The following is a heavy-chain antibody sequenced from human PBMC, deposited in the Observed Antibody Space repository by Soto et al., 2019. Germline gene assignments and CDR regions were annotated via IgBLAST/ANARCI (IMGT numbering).Heavy chain of an antibody. Sequence: GASVKVSCKASGYTFTSYGISWVRQAPGQGLEWMGWISAYNGNTNSAQKLQGRVTMTTDTSTSTAYMELRSLRSDDTAVYYGARYSYCGSAPAPRFDPWGQGTLVTVSS. D-gene: IGHD1-26*01. J-gene: IGHJ5*02. CDR1: GYTFTSYG. CDR3: ARYSYCGSAPAPRFDP. V-gene: IGHV1-18*01. CDR2: ISAYNGNT.